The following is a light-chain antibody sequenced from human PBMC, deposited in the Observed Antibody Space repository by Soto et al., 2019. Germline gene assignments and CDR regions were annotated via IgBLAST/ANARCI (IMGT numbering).Light chain of an antibody. CDR2: GNT. CDR1: TSNIGAGYD. J-gene: IGLJ1*01. CDR3: QSYDNTLSGPIYV. Sequence: QSVLTQPPSVSGALGQRVTISCTGITSNIGAGYDVHWYQLLPGRAPKLLIYGNTNRPSGVPDRFSGYKSATSASLAITGLQAEDEAIYYCQSYDNTLSGPIYVFGTGTKVTVL. V-gene: IGLV1-40*01.